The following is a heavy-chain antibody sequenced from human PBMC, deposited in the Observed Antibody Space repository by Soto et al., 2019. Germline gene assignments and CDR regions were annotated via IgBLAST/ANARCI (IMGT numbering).Heavy chain of an antibody. D-gene: IGHD6-19*01. J-gene: IGHJ6*02. Sequence: QLQLQESGPGLVKPSETLSLTCTVSGGSISSSSYYWGWIRQPPGKGLEWIGSIYYSGSTYYNPSLKSRVTISVDTSKNQFSLKLSSVTAADTAVYYCARNRPDIAVAGTFYYYYGMDVWGQGTTVTVSS. CDR3: ARNRPDIAVAGTFYYYYGMDV. V-gene: IGHV4-39*01. CDR1: GGSISSSSYY. CDR2: IYYSGST.